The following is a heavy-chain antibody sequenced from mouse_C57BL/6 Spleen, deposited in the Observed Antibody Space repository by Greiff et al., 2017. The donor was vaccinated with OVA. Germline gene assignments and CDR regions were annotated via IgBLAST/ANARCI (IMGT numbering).Heavy chain of an antibody. Sequence: EVKLVESGGGLVQPGGSLKLSCAASGFTFSDYGMAWVRQAPRKGPEWVAFISNLAYSIYYADTVTGRFTISRENAKNTLYLEMSSLRSEDTAMYYCARALDYGSSDGFAYWGQGTLVTVSA. CDR2: ISNLAYSI. CDR3: ARALDYGSSDGFAY. J-gene: IGHJ3*01. CDR1: GFTFSDYG. V-gene: IGHV5-15*01. D-gene: IGHD1-1*01.